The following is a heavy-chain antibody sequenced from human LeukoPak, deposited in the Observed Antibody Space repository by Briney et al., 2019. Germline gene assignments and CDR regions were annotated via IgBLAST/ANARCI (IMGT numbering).Heavy chain of an antibody. CDR1: GGSISSYY. CDR3: ARGGLHKTFDY. J-gene: IGHJ4*02. CDR2: IYYSGST. D-gene: IGHD2-21*01. Sequence: SETLSLTCTVSGGSISSYYWRWIRQPPGKGLEWIGYIYYSGSTNYNPSLKSRVTISVDTSKNQFSLKLSSVTAADTAVYYCARGGLHKTFDYWGQGTLVTVSS. V-gene: IGHV4-59*01.